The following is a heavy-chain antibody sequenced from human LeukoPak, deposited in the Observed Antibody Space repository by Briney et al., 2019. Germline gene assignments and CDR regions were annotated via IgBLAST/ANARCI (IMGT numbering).Heavy chain of an antibody. CDR2: IKSKTDGGTT. J-gene: IGHJ4*02. CDR3: PTIRGYSSSWPFDY. D-gene: IGHD6-13*01. V-gene: IGHV3-15*01. Sequence: PGGSLRLSCAASGFTFSNAWMSWVRQAPGKGPEWIGRIKSKTDGGTTDYAAPVKGRFTISRDDSKNTLYLQMNSLKTEDTAVYYCPTIRGYSSSWPFDYWGQGILVTVSS. CDR1: GFTFSNAW.